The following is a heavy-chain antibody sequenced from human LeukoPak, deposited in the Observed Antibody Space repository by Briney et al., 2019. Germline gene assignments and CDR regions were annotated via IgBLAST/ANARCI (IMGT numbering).Heavy chain of an antibody. CDR1: GFTFSSYG. CDR2: ILSDGSKE. J-gene: IGHJ6*02. CDR3: ARDRQWLVPRSYYYGMDV. D-gene: IGHD6-19*01. V-gene: IGHV3-33*01. Sequence: AGGSLRLSCAASGFTFSSYGMHWVRQAPGKGLEWVAVILSDGSKEFYTDSVKGRFTISRDNSKNTLYLQMNSLRAEDTAVYYCARDRQWLVPRSYYYGMDVWGQGTTVTVSS.